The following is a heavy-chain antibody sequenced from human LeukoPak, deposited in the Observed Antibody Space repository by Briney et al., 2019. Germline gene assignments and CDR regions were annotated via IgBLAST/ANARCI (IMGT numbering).Heavy chain of an antibody. D-gene: IGHD1-26*01. CDR1: GGSFSGYY. J-gene: IGHJ4*02. CDR3: AASGSYSRLDY. CDR2: INHSGST. V-gene: IGHV4-34*01. Sequence: PSETLSLTCAVYGGSFSGYYWSWIRQPPGKGLEWIGEINHSGSTNYNPSLKSRVTISVDTSKNQFSLKLSSVTAADTAVYYCAASGSYSRLDYWGQGTLVTVSS.